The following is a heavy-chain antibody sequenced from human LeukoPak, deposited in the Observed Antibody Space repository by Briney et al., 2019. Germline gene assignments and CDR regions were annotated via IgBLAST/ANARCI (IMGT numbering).Heavy chain of an antibody. J-gene: IGHJ4*02. Sequence: ASVRVSCKASGYTFTGYYIHWVRQAPGQGLEWMGWINPKSGGTNYVQKFQGRVTMTRDTSISTAYMELSRLRSDDTAVYYCARVDDYVWGSYRSGPIDYWGQGTLVTVSS. CDR3: ARVDDYVWGSYRSGPIDY. CDR2: INPKSGGT. CDR1: GYTFTGYY. V-gene: IGHV1-2*02. D-gene: IGHD3-16*02.